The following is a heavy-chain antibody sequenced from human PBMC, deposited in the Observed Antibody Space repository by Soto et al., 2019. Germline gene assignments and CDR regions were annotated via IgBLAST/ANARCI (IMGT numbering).Heavy chain of an antibody. D-gene: IGHD4-17*01. CDR1: GYTFTSYY. V-gene: IGHV1-46*03. J-gene: IGHJ3*02. CDR2: INPSGGST. Sequence: ASVKVSCKASGYTFTSYYMHWVRQAPGQGLEWMGIINPSGGSTSYAQKFQGRVTMTRDTSTSTVYMELSSLRSEDTAVYYCARVLSTGSATVTTPNDAFDIWGQGTMVTLSS. CDR3: ARVLSTGSATVTTPNDAFDI.